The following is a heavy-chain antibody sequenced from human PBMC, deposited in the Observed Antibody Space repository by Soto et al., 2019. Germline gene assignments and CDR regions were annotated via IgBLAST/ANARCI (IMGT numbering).Heavy chain of an antibody. V-gene: IGHV3-7*03. CDR3: ARDRGGSGWYYYYYYGMDV. J-gene: IGHJ6*02. D-gene: IGHD6-19*01. CDR2: IKQDGSEK. Sequence: EVQLVESGGGLVQPGGSLRLSSAASGFTFSSYWMSWVRQAPGKGLEWVANIKQDGSEKYYVDSVKGRFTISRDNAKNSLYLQMNSLRAEDTAVYYCARDRGGSGWYYYYYYGMDVWGQGTTVTVSS. CDR1: GFTFSSYW.